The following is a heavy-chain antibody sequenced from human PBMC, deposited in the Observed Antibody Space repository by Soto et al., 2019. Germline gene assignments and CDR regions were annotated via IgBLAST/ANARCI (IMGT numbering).Heavy chain of an antibody. CDR2: VYYTGTT. J-gene: IGHJ4*02. CDR3: ARDTVLTGMFDF. Sequence: SETLSLTXTVSGGSIGSYHWSWVRQPPGKGLEWIASVYYTGTTNYNPSLGSRVTISIDAPENQISLKLTSVTAADTAFYYCARDTVLTGMFDFWGQGTLVTVSS. CDR1: GGSIGSYH. V-gene: IGHV4-59*01. D-gene: IGHD4-17*01.